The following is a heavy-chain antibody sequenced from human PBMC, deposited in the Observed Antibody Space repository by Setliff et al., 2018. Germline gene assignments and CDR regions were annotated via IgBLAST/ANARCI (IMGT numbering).Heavy chain of an antibody. CDR2: IYIGGSA. V-gene: IGHV4-4*07. CDR1: GGSISSYY. Sequence: PSETLSLTCTVSGGSISSYYWSWIRQPAGKGLEWIGHIYIGGSANYNPSLKSRVNMSIDTSKNQFSLKLNSVTAADMAVYYCAREQWLDPPGYYYMDVWAKGTTVTVSS. CDR3: AREQWLDPPGYYYMDV. J-gene: IGHJ6*03. D-gene: IGHD6-19*01.